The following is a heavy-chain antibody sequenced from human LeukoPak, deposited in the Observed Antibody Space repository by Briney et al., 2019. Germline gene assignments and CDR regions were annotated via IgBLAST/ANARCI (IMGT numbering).Heavy chain of an antibody. V-gene: IGHV3-30-3*01. J-gene: IGHJ5*02. CDR1: GFTFSSYA. D-gene: IGHD6-19*01. CDR2: VSSDGGNK. CDR3: ARVYSSDWTGGFDP. Sequence: GGSLRLFCAASGFTFSSYAMHWVRQAPGKGLEWVALVSSDGGNKYYTDSMKGRFTISRDNSKNTLYLQLSGLRAEDTAVYYCARVYSSDWTGGFDPWGQGTLVTVSS.